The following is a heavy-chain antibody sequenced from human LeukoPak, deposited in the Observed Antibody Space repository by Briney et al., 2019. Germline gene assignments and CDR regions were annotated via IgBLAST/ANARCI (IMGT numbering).Heavy chain of an antibody. CDR1: GFTFSSYA. Sequence: GGSLRLSCAASGFTFSSYAMSWVRQAPGKGLEWVSAIRGSGGSTYYADSVKGRFTISRDNSKNTLYLQMNSLRAEDTAVYYCAKDRVAYGDFADYFDYWGQGTLVTVSS. D-gene: IGHD4-17*01. CDR3: AKDRVAYGDFADYFDY. V-gene: IGHV3-23*01. CDR2: IRGSGGST. J-gene: IGHJ4*02.